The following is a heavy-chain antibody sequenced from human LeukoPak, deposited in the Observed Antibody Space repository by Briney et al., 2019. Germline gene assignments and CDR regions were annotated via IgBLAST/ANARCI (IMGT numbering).Heavy chain of an antibody. J-gene: IGHJ3*02. CDR2: INHSGST. CDR1: GGSFSGYY. Sequence: SETLSLTCAVYGGSFSGYYWSWIRQPPGKGREGIGEINHSGSTNYNPSLKSRVTISLDRSKNQFSLKLSSMTAADTAVYYCASGNTGYDRDSFDIWGQGTMVTVSS. CDR3: ASGNTGYDRDSFDI. V-gene: IGHV4-34*01. D-gene: IGHD5-12*01.